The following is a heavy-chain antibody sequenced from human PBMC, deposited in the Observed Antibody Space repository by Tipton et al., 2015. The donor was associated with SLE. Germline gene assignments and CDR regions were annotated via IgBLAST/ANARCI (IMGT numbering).Heavy chain of an antibody. CDR2: IDTDGRIT. J-gene: IGHJ4*02. Sequence: QLVQSGGGLVQPGGSLKLSCAASGFTFSNSWMQWVRQAPGRGLVWVSRIDTDGRITDYADSVKGRFTISRDNARNTLYLQMDSLRAEDTAVYYCAKLPVFSAPQSDSWGQGTLVTVSS. CDR3: AKLPVFSAPQSDS. V-gene: IGHV3-74*02. CDR1: GFTFSNSW. D-gene: IGHD3-9*01.